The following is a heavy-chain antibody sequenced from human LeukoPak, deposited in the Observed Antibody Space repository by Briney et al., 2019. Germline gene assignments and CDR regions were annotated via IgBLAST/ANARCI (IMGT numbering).Heavy chain of an antibody. CDR1: GGSFSGYY. CDR3: ARGLTVGYDSSGYYPIYYYYYMDV. V-gene: IGHV4-34*01. J-gene: IGHJ6*03. Sequence: PSETLSLTCAVYGGSFSGYYWSWIRQPPGKGLEWIGEINHSGSTSYNPSLKSRVTISVDTSKNQFSLKLSSVTAADTAVYYCARGLTVGYDSSGYYPIYYYYYMDVWGKGTTVTVSS. CDR2: INHSGST. D-gene: IGHD3-22*01.